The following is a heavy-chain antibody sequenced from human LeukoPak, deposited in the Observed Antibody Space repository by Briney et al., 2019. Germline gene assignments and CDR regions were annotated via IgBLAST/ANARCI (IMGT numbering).Heavy chain of an antibody. CDR2: ISTYNGDT. CDR1: GYPFTKFA. J-gene: IGHJ4*02. D-gene: IGHD6-25*01. CDR3: SRDPSNTSGWRAWGDY. Sequence: GASVKVSCKASGYPFTKFAINWVRQAPGQGLEWMEWISTYNGDTEYAQKFQGRVTMTTDTSTTTAYLELRSLRSDDTAVYYCSRDPSNTSGWRAWGDYWGQGTLVTVSS. V-gene: IGHV1-18*01.